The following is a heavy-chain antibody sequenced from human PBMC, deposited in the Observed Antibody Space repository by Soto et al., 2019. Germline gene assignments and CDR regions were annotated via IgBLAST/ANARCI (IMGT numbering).Heavy chain of an antibody. CDR3: ARHSLALRKNNWFDP. J-gene: IGHJ5*02. D-gene: IGHD3-3*02. V-gene: IGHV4-39*01. CDR1: GDSIISSDFY. Sequence: SETQSLTCTVSGDSIISSDFYWGWVRQPPGKGLEWIGSIFYLGSSYYNPSLKSRVTMSVDTSKNQFSLRLRSVTAADTALYFCARHSLALRKNNWFDPWGQGIMVTVSS. CDR2: IFYLGSS.